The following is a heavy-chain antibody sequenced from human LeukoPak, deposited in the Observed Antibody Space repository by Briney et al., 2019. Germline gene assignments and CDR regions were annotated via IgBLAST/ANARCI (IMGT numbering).Heavy chain of an antibody. CDR1: GGSISSYY. Sequence: SETLSLTCTVSGGSISSYYWSWIRQPPGKGLEWIAYIYYTGSTNYNPSLKSRVTMSVDTSKNQFSLKLSSVTAADTAVYYCARGPRGYCSGGSCYHYWGQGTLVTVSS. CDR2: IYYTGST. J-gene: IGHJ4*02. CDR3: ARGPRGYCSGGSCYHY. D-gene: IGHD2-15*01. V-gene: IGHV4-59*01.